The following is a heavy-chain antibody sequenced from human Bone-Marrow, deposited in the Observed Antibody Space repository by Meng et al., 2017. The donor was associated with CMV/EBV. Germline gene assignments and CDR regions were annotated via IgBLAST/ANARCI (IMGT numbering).Heavy chain of an antibody. CDR2: IKQDGSEK. D-gene: IGHD2/OR15-2a*01. CDR1: GFTFSSYW. J-gene: IGHJ4*02. CDR3: ATSPFWDNIKPERYSDY. Sequence: GESLKISCAASGFTFSSYWMSWVRQAPGKGLEWVANIKQDGSEKYYVDSVKGRFTISRDNAKNSLYLQMNSLRAEDTAVYYCATSPFWDNIKPERYSDYWGQGTLVTVSS. V-gene: IGHV3-7*01.